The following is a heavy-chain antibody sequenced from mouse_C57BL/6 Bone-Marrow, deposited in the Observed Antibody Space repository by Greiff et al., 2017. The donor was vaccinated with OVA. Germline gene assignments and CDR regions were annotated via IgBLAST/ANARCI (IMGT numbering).Heavy chain of an antibody. CDR1: GFTFSDYG. CDR3: ARELGLYWYFDV. CDR2: ISSGSSTI. V-gene: IGHV5-17*01. J-gene: IGHJ1*03. D-gene: IGHD4-1*01. Sequence: EVMLVESGGGLVKPGGSLKLSCAASGFTFSDYGMHWVRQAPEKGLEWVAYISSGSSTIYYADTVKGRFTISRDNAKNTLFLQMTSLRSEDTAMYYCARELGLYWYFDVWGTGTTVTVSS.